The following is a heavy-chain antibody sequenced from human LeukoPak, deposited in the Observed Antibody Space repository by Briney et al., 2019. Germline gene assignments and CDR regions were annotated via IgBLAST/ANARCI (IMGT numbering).Heavy chain of an antibody. J-gene: IGHJ4*02. D-gene: IGHD3-10*01. CDR2: IKQDGSEK. CDR1: GFTFINNG. CDR3: ARDGYYGSGSYPYFDC. V-gene: IGHV3-7*03. Sequence: GGPLKSSGAALGFTFINNGRTGFRQPPPGRGRKGGPNIKQDGSEKYYMDSVKGRFTISRDNAKNSLYLQMNSLRAEDTAVYYCARDGYYGSGSYPYFDCWGQGTLVTVSS.